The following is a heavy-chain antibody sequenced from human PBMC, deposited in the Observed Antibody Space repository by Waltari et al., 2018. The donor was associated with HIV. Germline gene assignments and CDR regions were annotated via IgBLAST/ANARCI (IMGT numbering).Heavy chain of an antibody. V-gene: IGHV3-48*02. CDR1: GFTFSSYS. D-gene: IGHD6-19*01. CDR2: ISSSSSTI. CDR3: ARDLNEGSGWYSPGPSFDY. Sequence: EVQLVESGGGLVQPGGSLRLSCAASGFTFSSYSMNWVRQAPGKGLEWVSYISSSSSTIYYADSVKGRFTISRDNAKNSLYLQMNSLRDEDTAVYYCARDLNEGSGWYSPGPSFDYWGQGTLVTVSS. J-gene: IGHJ4*02.